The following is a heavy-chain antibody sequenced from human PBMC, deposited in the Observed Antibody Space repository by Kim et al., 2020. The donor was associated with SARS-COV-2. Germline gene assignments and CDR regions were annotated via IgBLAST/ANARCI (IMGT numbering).Heavy chain of an antibody. Sequence: SETLSLTCTVSGGSISSSSYYWGWIRQPPGKGLEWIGSIYYSGSTYYNPSLKSRVTISVDTSKNQFSLKLSSVTAADTAVYYCATHKQWLDHFDYWGQGTLVTVSS. D-gene: IGHD6-19*01. V-gene: IGHV4-39*01. CDR2: IYYSGST. J-gene: IGHJ4*02. CDR1: GGSISSSSYY. CDR3: ATHKQWLDHFDY.